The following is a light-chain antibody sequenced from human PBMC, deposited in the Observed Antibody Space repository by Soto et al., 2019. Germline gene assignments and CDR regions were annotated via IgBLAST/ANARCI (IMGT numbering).Light chain of an antibody. V-gene: IGLV2-14*01. J-gene: IGLJ1*01. Sequence: QSVLTQPASVSGSPGQSITVSCTGTSSDVGGHNYVSWFQQHPGQAPKLLIYEVTTRPSGVSTRFSGSKSGNTASLTISGLQAEDEADYHCSSYSSSGTLFVSGTGTKVTVL. CDR3: SSYSSSGTLFV. CDR2: EVT. CDR1: SSDVGGHNY.